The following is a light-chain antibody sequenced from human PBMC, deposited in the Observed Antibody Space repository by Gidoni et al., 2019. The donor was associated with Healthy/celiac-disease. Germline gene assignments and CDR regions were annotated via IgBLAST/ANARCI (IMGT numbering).Light chain of an antibody. CDR1: KLGDKY. V-gene: IGLV3-1*01. CDR3: QAWDSSIVV. J-gene: IGLJ2*01. Sequence: SYEVTQPPSVSVSPGQTASIPCSGDKLGDKYACWYQQKPGQSPVLVIYQDNKRPSGIPARFSGSNSGNTATLTIGGTQAMDEADYYCQAWDSSIVVFGGGTKLTVL. CDR2: QDN.